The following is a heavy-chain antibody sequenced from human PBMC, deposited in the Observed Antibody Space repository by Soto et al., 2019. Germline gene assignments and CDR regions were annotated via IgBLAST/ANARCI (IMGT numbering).Heavy chain of an antibody. CDR3: ARGGGVGVAGSAAFDM. D-gene: IGHD3-3*01. V-gene: IGHV1-2*02. CDR1: GYPVTAYH. J-gene: IGHJ3*02. CDR2: INPATGAA. Sequence: QLHLVQSGAVVKKPGASVTVSCSASGYPVTAYHMHWVRQAPGRGLEWMGGINPATGAAKYTQTFQGRVTMARDTSTSTVFMELSGLTSEDTAGFYCARGGGVGVAGSAAFDMWGQGTLVTVSS.